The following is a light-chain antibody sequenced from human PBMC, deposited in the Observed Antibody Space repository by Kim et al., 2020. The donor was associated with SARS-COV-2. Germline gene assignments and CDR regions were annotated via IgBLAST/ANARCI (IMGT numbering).Light chain of an antibody. CDR2: DDR. CDR1: NIGSKG. CDR3: QVWDRNSEHYV. V-gene: IGLV3-21*03. Sequence: APGKTARITCGGKNIGSKGVHWYQQKPGLAPVVVVYDDRDRPSGIPERFSGSNSGNTATLTISRVEAGDEADYYCQVWDRNSEHYVFGTGTKVTVL. J-gene: IGLJ1*01.